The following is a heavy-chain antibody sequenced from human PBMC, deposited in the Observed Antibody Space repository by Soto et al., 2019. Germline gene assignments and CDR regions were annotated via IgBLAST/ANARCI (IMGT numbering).Heavy chain of an antibody. D-gene: IGHD2-21*02. CDR1: GFTFSSYG. CDR3: AKDPAYCGGDCPDPGDYHYYYGMDV. J-gene: IGHJ6*02. CDR2: ISYDGSNK. V-gene: IGHV3-30*18. Sequence: GGSLRLSCAASGFTFSSYGMHWVRQAPGKGLEWVAVISYDGSNKYYADSVKGRFTISRDNSKNTLYLQMNSLRAEDTAVYYCAKDPAYCGGDCPDPGDYHYYYGMDVWGQGTTVTVSS.